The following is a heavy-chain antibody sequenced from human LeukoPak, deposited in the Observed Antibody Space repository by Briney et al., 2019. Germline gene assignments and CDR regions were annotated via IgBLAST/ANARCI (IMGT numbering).Heavy chain of an antibody. D-gene: IGHD1-20*01. CDR2: IRYDGSNK. J-gene: IGHJ6*03. V-gene: IGHV3-30*02. CDR3: AMLDPAGITGTTLSTYYYYYYMDV. Sequence: GGSLRLSCAASGFTFSSYGMHWVRQAPGKGLEWVAFIRYDGSNKYYADSVKGRFTISRDNSKNTLYLQMNSLRAEDTAVYYCAMLDPAGITGTTLSTYYYYYYMDVWGKGTTVTVSS. CDR1: GFTFSSYG.